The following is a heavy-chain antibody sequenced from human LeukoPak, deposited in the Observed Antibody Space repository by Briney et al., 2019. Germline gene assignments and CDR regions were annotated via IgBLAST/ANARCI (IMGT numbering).Heavy chain of an antibody. CDR2: IRYDGSNK. Sequence: PGGSLRLSCAASGFTFSSYGMHWVRQAPGKGLEWVAFIRYDGSNKYYADSVKGRFTISRDNSKNTLYLQMNSLRAEDTAVYYCAKAFIAAAGFGYYYMDVWGEGTTVTVSS. CDR3: AKAFIAAAGFGYYYMDV. V-gene: IGHV3-30*02. J-gene: IGHJ6*03. CDR1: GFTFSSYG. D-gene: IGHD6-13*01.